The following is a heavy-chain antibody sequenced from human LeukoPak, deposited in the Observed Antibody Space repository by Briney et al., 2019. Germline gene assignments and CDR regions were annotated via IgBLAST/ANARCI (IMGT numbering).Heavy chain of an antibody. D-gene: IGHD3/OR15-3a*01. Sequence: GGSLRLSCAASGFSFSNAWMNWVRQAPGKGLEWVSCISSTSRYIYYADSVKGRFTISRDNAKNSVYLQMNSLRAEDTAVYYCTRAVAADDFSPGYWGQGTLLTVSS. J-gene: IGHJ4*02. CDR1: GFSFSNAW. CDR3: TRAVAADDFSPGY. CDR2: ISSTSRYI. V-gene: IGHV3-21*01.